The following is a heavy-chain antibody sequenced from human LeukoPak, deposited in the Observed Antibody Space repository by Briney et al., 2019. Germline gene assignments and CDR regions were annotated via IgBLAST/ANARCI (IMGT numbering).Heavy chain of an antibody. V-gene: IGHV3-21*01. CDR3: AGSVVNGY. Sequence: GGSLRLSCAASGFTFSSYTMNWARQAPGKGLQWVSSISSSSSLIYYADSVKGRFTISRDNAKNSLYLQMNSLRVEDTAVYYCAGSVVNGYWGQGTLVSVSS. CDR2: ISSSSSLI. J-gene: IGHJ4*02. CDR1: GFTFSSYT. D-gene: IGHD4-23*01.